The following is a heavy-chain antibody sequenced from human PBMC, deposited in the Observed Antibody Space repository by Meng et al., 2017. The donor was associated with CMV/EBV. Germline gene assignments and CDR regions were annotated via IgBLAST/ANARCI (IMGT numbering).Heavy chain of an antibody. D-gene: IGHD3-10*01. CDR2: IKQDGSEK. V-gene: IGHV3-7*01. J-gene: IGHJ3*02. Sequence: GGSLRLSCAASGFTFSSYWMSWVRQAPGKGLEWVANIKQDGSEKYYVDSVKGRFTISRDNAKNSLYLQMNSLRAEDTAVYYCARGLRGPSLVRGVTHDAFDIRGQGTMVTVSS. CDR1: GFTFSSYW. CDR3: ARGLRGPSLVRGVTHDAFDI.